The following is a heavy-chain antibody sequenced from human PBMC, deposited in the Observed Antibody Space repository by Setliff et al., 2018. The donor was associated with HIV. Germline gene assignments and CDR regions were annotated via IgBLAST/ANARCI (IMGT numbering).Heavy chain of an antibody. V-gene: IGHV4-30-4*01. CDR1: GASFVGDNH. J-gene: IGHJ4*02. D-gene: IGHD6-19*01. Sequence: SETLSLTCAVSGASFVGDNHWSWIRQTPERGPEWIAYFMYTDIHYVNYLNYRNPSLASRLSISVDKSKNQFSLTLSSVTAADTAVYYCARARSDWYNVRPYYFDLWGQGTPVTVSS. CDR3: ARARSDWYNVRPYYFDL. CDR2: FMYTDIHYVNYLN.